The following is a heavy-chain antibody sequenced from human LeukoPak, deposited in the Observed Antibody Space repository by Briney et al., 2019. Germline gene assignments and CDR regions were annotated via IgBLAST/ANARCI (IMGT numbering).Heavy chain of an antibody. CDR2: INHSGST. CDR3: ARGRSITIFGVSYYYYGMDV. Sequence: SETLSLTRAVYGGSFSGYYWSWIRQPPGKGMEWIGEINHSGSTNYNPSLKSRVTISVDTSKNQFSLKLSSVTAADTAVYYCARGRSITIFGVSYYYYGMDVWGQGTTVTVSS. D-gene: IGHD3-3*01. V-gene: IGHV4-34*01. CDR1: GGSFSGYY. J-gene: IGHJ6*02.